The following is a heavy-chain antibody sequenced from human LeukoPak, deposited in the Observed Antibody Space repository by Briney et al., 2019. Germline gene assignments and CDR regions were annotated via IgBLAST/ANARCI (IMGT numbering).Heavy chain of an antibody. V-gene: IGHV1-2*02. CDR2: INPNSGGT. CDR3: ARDQHIVVVPAAIGYYYYYIDV. CDR1: GYTFTGYY. Sequence: ASVKVSCKASGYTFTGYYMHWVRQAPGQGLEWMGWINPNSGGTNYAQKFQGRVTMTRDTSISTAYMELSRLRSDDTAVYYCARDQHIVVVPAAIGYYYYYIDVWGKGTTVTFSS. D-gene: IGHD2-2*02. J-gene: IGHJ6*03.